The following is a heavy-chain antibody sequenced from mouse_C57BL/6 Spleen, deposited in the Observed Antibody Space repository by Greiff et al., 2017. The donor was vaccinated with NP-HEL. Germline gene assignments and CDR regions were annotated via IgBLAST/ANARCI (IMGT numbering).Heavy chain of an antibody. CDR2: IDPSDSET. CDR3: ASSGAYDSSPFDY. Sequence: QVQLQQPGAELVRPGSSVKLSCKASGYTFTSYWMHWVKQRPIQGLEWIGNIDPSDSETHYNQKFKDKATLTVDKSSSTAYMQLSSLTSEDSAVYDCASSGAYDSSPFDYWGQGTTLTVSS. V-gene: IGHV1-52*01. D-gene: IGHD1-1*01. J-gene: IGHJ2*01. CDR1: GYTFTSYW.